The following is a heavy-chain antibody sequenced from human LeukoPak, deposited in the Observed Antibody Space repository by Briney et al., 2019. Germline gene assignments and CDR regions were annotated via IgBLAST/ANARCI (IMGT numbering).Heavy chain of an antibody. D-gene: IGHD2-8*01. CDR3: ARMLAGYYYMDV. J-gene: IGHJ6*03. CDR2: IIPIFGTA. CDR1: GGTFSSYA. Sequence: SVKVSCKASGGTFSSYAISWVRQAPGQGLEWMGGIIPIFGTANYAQKFQGRVTITADESTSTAYMELSSLRSEDTAVYYCARMLAGYYYMDVWGKGTTVTISS. V-gene: IGHV1-69*13.